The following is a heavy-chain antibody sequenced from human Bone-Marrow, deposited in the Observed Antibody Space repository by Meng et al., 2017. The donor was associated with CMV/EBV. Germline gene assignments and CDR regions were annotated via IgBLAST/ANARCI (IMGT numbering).Heavy chain of an antibody. Sequence: GESLKISCAASGFTFSSYWMSWVRQAPGKGLEWVANIKQDGSEKYYVDSVKGRFTISRDNAKNSLYLQMNSLRAEDTAVYYYTRQPQEIPIFGVISPLMTFQQWGQGTQVTVSS. D-gene: IGHD3-3*01. CDR1: GFTFSSYW. CDR3: TRQPQEIPIFGVISPLMTFQQ. J-gene: IGHJ1*01. CDR2: IKQDGSEK. V-gene: IGHV3-7*01.